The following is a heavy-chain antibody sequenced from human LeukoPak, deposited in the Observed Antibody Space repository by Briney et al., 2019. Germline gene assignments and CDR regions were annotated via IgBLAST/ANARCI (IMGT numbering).Heavy chain of an antibody. CDR2: ISGSGTST. V-gene: IGHV3-23*01. CDR3: ARDARNPNYYDTYFDY. Sequence: QAGGSLRLSCAASGFTFSSYAMSWVRQAPGKGLEWVSTISGSGTSTYYADSVKGRFTISRDNSKNTLYLQMNSLRAEGTAVYYCARDARNPNYYDTYFDYWGQGTLVTVSS. CDR1: GFTFSSYA. D-gene: IGHD3-22*01. J-gene: IGHJ4*02.